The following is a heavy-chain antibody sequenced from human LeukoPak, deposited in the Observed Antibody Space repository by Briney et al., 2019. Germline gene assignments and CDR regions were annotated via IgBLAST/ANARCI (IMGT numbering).Heavy chain of an antibody. D-gene: IGHD3-22*01. CDR2: IYYSGST. CDR1: GGSISSSSYY. Sequence: ASETLSLTCTVSGGSISSSSYYWGWIRQPPGKGLEWIGSIYYSGSTYYNPSLKSRVTISVDTPKNQFSLKLSSVTAADTAVYFCASYDVSGFGYWGQGTLVTVSS. CDR3: ASYDVSGFGY. V-gene: IGHV4-39*07. J-gene: IGHJ4*02.